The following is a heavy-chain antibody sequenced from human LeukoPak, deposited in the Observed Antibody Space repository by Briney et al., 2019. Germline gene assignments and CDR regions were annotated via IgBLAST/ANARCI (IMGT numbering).Heavy chain of an antibody. V-gene: IGHV4-61*02. CDR3: ASHYSRSGIDAFDI. J-gene: IGHJ3*02. CDR1: GGSTNNERYY. CDR2: IHPTGNT. D-gene: IGHD6-6*01. Sequence: PSQTLSLTCTASGGSTNNERYYWSWIRQPAGKGLEWIGRIHPTGNTMCNPSLESRVTISIDTSKNQFSLKLSSVTAADTAVYYCASHYSRSGIDAFDIWGQGTVVTVSS.